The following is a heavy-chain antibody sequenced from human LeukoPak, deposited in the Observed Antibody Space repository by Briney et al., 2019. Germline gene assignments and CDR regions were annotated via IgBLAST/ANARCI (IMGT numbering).Heavy chain of an antibody. CDR2: INPNSGGT. D-gene: IGHD3-10*01. Sequence: GASVKVSCKASGYTFTGYYMHWVRQAPGQGLEWMGWINPNSGGTNYAQKFQGRVTMTRDTSISTAYMELSRLRSDDTAVYYCARDIYYGSGSYYRIYYYYYMDVWGKGTTVTISS. V-gene: IGHV1-2*02. CDR1: GYTFTGYY. CDR3: ARDIYYGSGSYYRIYYYYYMDV. J-gene: IGHJ6*03.